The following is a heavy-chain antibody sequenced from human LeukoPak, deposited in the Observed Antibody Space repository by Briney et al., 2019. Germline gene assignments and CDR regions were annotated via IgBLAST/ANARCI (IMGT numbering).Heavy chain of an antibody. CDR2: IYYSGST. J-gene: IGHJ4*02. D-gene: IGHD3-10*01. Sequence: PSETLSLTCTVSGGSVSSGSYYLSWIRQPPGKGLEWIGYIYYSGSTNYNPSLKSRVTISVDTSKNQFSLKLSSVTAADTAVYYCASSGPRSVYYFDYWVQGTLVTVSS. V-gene: IGHV4-61*01. CDR1: GGSVSSGSYY. CDR3: ASSGPRSVYYFDY.